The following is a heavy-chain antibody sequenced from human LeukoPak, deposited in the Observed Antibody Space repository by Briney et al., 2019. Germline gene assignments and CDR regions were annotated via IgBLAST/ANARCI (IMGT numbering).Heavy chain of an antibody. CDR3: ARHFGYSYGPSYYYMDV. CDR1: GGSFSGYY. Sequence: SETLSLTCAVYGGSFSGYYWSWIRQPPGKGREWIGEIKHSGNTNYNPSLQIPVTRSVDTSTNQFSLKLSSVTAADTAVYSCARHFGYSYGPSYYYMDVWGKGTTVTISS. V-gene: IGHV4-34*01. J-gene: IGHJ6*03. D-gene: IGHD5-18*01. CDR2: IKHSGNT.